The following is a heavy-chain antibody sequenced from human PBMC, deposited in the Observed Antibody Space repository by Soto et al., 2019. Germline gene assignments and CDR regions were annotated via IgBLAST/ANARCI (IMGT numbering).Heavy chain of an antibody. CDR2: IKSKTDGGTT. D-gene: IGHD3-10*01. CDR3: TTYITMVRGGPPDY. CDR1: GFTFSNAW. J-gene: IGHJ4*02. V-gene: IGHV3-15*01. Sequence: GGSLRLSCAASGFTFSNAWMSWVRQAPGKGLEWVGRIKSKTDGGTTDYAAPVKGRFTISRDDSKNTLYLQMNSLKTEDTAVYYCTTYITMVRGGPPDYWRQGTLVTVSS.